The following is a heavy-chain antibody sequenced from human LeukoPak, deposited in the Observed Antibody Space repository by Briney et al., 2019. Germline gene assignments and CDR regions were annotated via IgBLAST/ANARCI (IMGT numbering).Heavy chain of an antibody. J-gene: IGHJ6*03. V-gene: IGHV4-59*12. D-gene: IGHD1-14*01. Sequence: SETLSLTCTVSGGSISSYYWSWIRQPPGKGLEWIGYIYYSGSTNYNPSLKSRVTISVDRSKNQFSLKLSSVTAADTAVYYCARKPFPWYYYYMDVWGKGTTVTVSS. CDR1: GGSISSYY. CDR2: IYYSGST. CDR3: ARKPFPWYYYYMDV.